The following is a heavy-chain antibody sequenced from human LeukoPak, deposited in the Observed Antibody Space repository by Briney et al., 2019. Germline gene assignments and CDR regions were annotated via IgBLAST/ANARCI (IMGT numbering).Heavy chain of an antibody. CDR3: TTAWFDFSFGI. J-gene: IGHJ3*02. V-gene: IGHV3-15*07. D-gene: IGHD3-3*01. Sequence: PGGSLRLSCAASGFTFSSYWMNWVRQAPGKGLEWVGRIKSKTDGGTTDYAAPVKGRFTISRDDSKNTLYLQMNSLKTEDTAVYYCTTAWFDFSFGIWGQGTMVTVSS. CDR2: IKSKTDGGTT. CDR1: GFTFSSYW.